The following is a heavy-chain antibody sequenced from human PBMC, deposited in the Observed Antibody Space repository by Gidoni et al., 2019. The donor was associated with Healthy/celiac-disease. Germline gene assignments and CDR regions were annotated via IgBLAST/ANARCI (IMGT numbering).Heavy chain of an antibody. CDR1: GFTFRSYG. CDR3: ARDLAVFYYFDY. Sequence: QVQLVESGGGVVQPGRSLRLTCAASGFTFRSYGMHLVRQAPGKGLGWVAVIWYDGSNKYYADSVKGRFTISRDNSKNTLYLQMNSLRAEDTAVYYCARDLAVFYYFDYWGQGTLVTVSS. CDR2: IWYDGSNK. J-gene: IGHJ4*02. V-gene: IGHV3-33*01.